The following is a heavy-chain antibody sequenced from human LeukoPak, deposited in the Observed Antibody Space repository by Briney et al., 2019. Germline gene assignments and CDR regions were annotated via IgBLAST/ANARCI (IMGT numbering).Heavy chain of an antibody. CDR1: GFTFSSDV. J-gene: IGHJ4*02. V-gene: IGHV3-23*01. CDR3: AKVRAPRQYYFDY. Sequence: GGSLRLSCAASGFTFSSDVMSWVRQAPGKGLEWVSAISGSGGRTYYADSVKGRFTISRDNSKNTQYLQMNSLRAEDTAVYYCAKVRAPRQYYFDYWGQGTLVTVSS. D-gene: IGHD1-26*01. CDR2: ISGSGGRT.